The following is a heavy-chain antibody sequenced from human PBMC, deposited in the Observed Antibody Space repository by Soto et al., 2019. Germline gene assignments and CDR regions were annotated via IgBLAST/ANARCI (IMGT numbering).Heavy chain of an antibody. Sequence: SETLSLTCTVSGGSISSSSYYWGWIRQPPGKGLEWIGSIYYSGSTYYNTSLKSRVTISVDTSKNQFSLKLNSVTAADTAVFYCARLIKKGSGWKGPDYWGQGTLVTVSS. CDR1: GGSISSSSYY. CDR2: IYYSGST. J-gene: IGHJ4*02. V-gene: IGHV4-39*01. D-gene: IGHD2-15*01. CDR3: ARLIKKGSGWKGPDY.